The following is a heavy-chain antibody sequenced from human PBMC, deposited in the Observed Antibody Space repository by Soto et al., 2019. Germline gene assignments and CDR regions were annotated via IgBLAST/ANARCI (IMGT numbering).Heavy chain of an antibody. J-gene: IGHJ4*02. CDR1: GFTFSNAW. Sequence: EVHLVESGGGLVKPGGSLRLSCAVSGFTFSNAWMSCVRQAPGKGLEWVGRIKRKTDGGTTDYAAPVKGRFTISRDDSKNTLYMQMNSLETEDTAVYYCTTAATTVTTIDFWGQGTLVTVSS. CDR2: IKRKTDGGTT. CDR3: TTAATTVTTIDF. D-gene: IGHD4-17*01. V-gene: IGHV3-15*01.